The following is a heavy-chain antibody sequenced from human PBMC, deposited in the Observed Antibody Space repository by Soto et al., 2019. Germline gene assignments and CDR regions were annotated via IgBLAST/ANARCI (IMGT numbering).Heavy chain of an antibody. CDR2: ISYDGSNK. Sequence: QVQLVESGGGVVQPGRTLRLSCAASGFTFSSYAMHWVRQAPGKGLEWVAVISYDGSNKYYADSVKGRFTISRDNSMNTLYLQMNSLRSEDTAVYYCARDPPIVVVVAATPYFDYWGQGNLVSASS. D-gene: IGHD2-15*01. CDR1: GFTFSSYA. CDR3: ARDPPIVVVVAATPYFDY. V-gene: IGHV3-30-3*01. J-gene: IGHJ4*01.